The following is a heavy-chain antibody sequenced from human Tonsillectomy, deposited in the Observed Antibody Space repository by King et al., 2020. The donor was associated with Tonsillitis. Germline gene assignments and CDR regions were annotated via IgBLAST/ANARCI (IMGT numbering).Heavy chain of an antibody. CDR1: GGSISSGGHS. CDR3: ARAPLYYYDSSRYYPRLDGPRYFDL. Sequence: LQLQESGSGLVKPSQTLSLTCAFSGGSISSGGHSWSWIRQPPGKGLEWIGCIYHSGSTYYNPSLKSRVTISVDNSKNHFSLKLSTVTAADTAVYYCARAPLYYYDSSRYYPRLDGPRYFDLWGRGTLLTVSS. J-gene: IGHJ2*01. CDR2: IYHSGST. D-gene: IGHD3-22*01. V-gene: IGHV4-30-2*01.